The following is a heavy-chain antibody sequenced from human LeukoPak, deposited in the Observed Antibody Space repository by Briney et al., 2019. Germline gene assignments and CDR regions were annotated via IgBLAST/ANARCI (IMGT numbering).Heavy chain of an antibody. V-gene: IGHV4-39*01. J-gene: IGHJ3*02. Sequence: RPSETLSLTCTVSGGSITSSSCYWGWIRQPPGKGLEWIGSFYYSGSTYYNPSLKSRVTISVDTSKNQFSLKLSSVTAADTAVYYCARHQMITCGGVIAEIGPDAFDIWGQGTMVTVSS. D-gene: IGHD3-16*02. CDR1: GGSITSSSCY. CDR3: ARHQMITCGGVIAEIGPDAFDI. CDR2: FYYSGST.